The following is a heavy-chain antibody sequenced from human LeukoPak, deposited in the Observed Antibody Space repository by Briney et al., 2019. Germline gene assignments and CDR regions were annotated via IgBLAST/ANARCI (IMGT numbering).Heavy chain of an antibody. Sequence: GGSLRLSCAASGFTFSDYYMSWIRQAPGKGVEGVSCISSSGSTIYYADSVKGRFTISMDNAKNSLYLQMNRLRAEDTAVYYCAGGRDNWNVPDYWGQGTLVTVSS. CDR3: AGGRDNWNVPDY. CDR2: ISSSGSTI. V-gene: IGHV3-11*01. J-gene: IGHJ4*02. D-gene: IGHD1-20*01. CDR1: GFTFSDYY.